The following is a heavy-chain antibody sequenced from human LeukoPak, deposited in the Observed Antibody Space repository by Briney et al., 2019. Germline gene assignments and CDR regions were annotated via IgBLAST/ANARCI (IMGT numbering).Heavy chain of an antibody. J-gene: IGHJ4*02. V-gene: IGHV3-48*01. CDR3: AKEGTGVRSFFGVVLGFDY. CDR1: GFTFSGFG. CDR2: ITNSGNSK. D-gene: IGHD3-3*01. Sequence: PGGSLRLSCAVSGFTFSGFGIHWVRQASGKGLEWVSYITNSGNSKSYADSVKGRFTISRDNSKNTLYLQMNSLRAEDTAVYYCAKEGTGVRSFFGVVLGFDYWGQGTLVTVSS.